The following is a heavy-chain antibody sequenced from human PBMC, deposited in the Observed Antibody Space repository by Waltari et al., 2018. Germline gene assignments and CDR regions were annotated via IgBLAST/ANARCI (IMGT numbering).Heavy chain of an antibody. Sequence: QVHLQQGGAGLLKLSETLSLTCPVSGASFSPSYWGWVRHVPGKGLEWIGQIRHPGNTNYNPSLQSRVAISIDTSRNQFSLRVFSVTAADTGLYFCTRGGNYDFWSHRPFVDPWGQGTQVTVSS. CDR3: TRGGNYDFWSHRPFVDP. CDR2: IRHPGNT. J-gene: IGHJ5*02. D-gene: IGHD3-3*01. V-gene: IGHV4-34*01. CDR1: GASFSPSY.